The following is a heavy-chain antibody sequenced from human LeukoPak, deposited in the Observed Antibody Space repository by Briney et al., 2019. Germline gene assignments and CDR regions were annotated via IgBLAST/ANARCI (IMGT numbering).Heavy chain of an antibody. V-gene: IGHV3-23*02. J-gene: IGHJ4*02. D-gene: IGHD3-22*01. CDR3: ATDANYYDSSGFFIPFDY. CDR1: GFSFRRFA. CDR2: IIGNGHQT. Sequence: GGALRLSCSASGFSFRRFAMTGGRHLPEGGLDCGSTIIGNGHQTYYGHSVRRRFSFSRDNSKNILYLHMDSLRADDSALYYCATDANYYDSSGFFIPFDYWGQGTLVTVSS.